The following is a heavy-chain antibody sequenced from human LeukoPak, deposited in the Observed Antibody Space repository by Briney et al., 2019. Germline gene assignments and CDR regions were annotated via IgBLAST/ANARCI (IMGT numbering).Heavy chain of an antibody. D-gene: IGHD3-22*01. Sequence: SETLSLTCSVSGDSVSRSDSYWDWIRQPPGKGLEWIGTIYYSGRTYYSPSLKSRVTMSVDPSNNQFSLTLRSVTAADTAVYYCARRRYYDGSGYLEWGQGTLLSVSS. J-gene: IGHJ1*01. CDR3: ARRRYYDGSGYLE. V-gene: IGHV4-39*01. CDR2: IYYSGRT. CDR1: GDSVSRSDSY.